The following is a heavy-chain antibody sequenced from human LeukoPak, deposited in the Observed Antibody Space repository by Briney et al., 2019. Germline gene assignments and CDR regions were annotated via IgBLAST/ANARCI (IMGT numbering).Heavy chain of an antibody. D-gene: IGHD4-11*01. CDR2: IWSDGSNK. J-gene: IGHJ4*02. CDR3: AKDAQRGFDYSNSLEY. CDR1: RFTFSHYG. V-gene: IGHV3-33*06. Sequence: PGGSLRLSCAASRFTFSHYGMHWVRQAPGRGLEWVAVIWSDGSNKFYADSVKGRFTISRDNSQNTVDLHMNILRAEDTAVYYCAKDAQRGFDYSNSLEYWGQGTLVTVSS.